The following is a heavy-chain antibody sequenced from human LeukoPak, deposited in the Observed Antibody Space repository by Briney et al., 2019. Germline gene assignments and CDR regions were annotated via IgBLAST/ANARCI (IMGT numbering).Heavy chain of an antibody. CDR1: RYTFIDYY. CDR3: ARGGWVRGVITRNGLDY. D-gene: IGHD3-10*01. Sequence: ASVKVSCKASRYTFIDYYIHWVRQAPGQGLEWMGWINPNSGGTSYAQKFQGRVTMTRDTSISKAYMDLSSLRSDDTAVYYCARGGWVRGVITRNGLDYWGQGTLVTVSS. V-gene: IGHV1-2*02. J-gene: IGHJ4*02. CDR2: INPNSGGT.